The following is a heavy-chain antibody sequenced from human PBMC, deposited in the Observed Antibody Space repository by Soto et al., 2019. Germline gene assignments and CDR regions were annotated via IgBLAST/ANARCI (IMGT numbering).Heavy chain of an antibody. CDR1: GGSISSGGYY. J-gene: IGHJ6*02. CDR3: ARDSGKNSGYDRHYYGMDV. D-gene: IGHD5-12*01. CDR2: IYDSGST. Sequence: PSETLSLTCTFSGGSISSGGYYWSWIRQHPGKGLEWIGFIYDSGSTYYDPSLQSRVTMSVDTSKNQFSLKLSSVTAADTAVYYCARDSGKNSGYDRHYYGMDVWGQGTTVTVSS. V-gene: IGHV4-31*03.